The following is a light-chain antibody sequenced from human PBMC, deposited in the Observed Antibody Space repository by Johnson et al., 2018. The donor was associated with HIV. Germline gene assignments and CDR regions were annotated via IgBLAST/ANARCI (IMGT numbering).Light chain of an antibody. J-gene: IGLJ1*01. CDR2: ERN. V-gene: IGLV1-51*02. Sequence: QSVLTQPPSASGTPGQRVTISCSGSSSSIGNNYVSWYQQLPGTAPKLLIYERNKRPSGIPDRFSGSKSGTSATLGITGLQSGDEADYYCGTWDDSLSALYVFGTGTKVTVL. CDR3: GTWDDSLSALYV. CDR1: SSSIGNNY.